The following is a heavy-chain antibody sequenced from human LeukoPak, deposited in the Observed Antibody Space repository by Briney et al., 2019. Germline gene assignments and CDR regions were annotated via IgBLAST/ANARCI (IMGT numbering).Heavy chain of an antibody. CDR3: ARGEYGSGSYHIDY. CDR1: GFTFDDYG. CDR2: INWNGGST. V-gene: IGHV3-20*04. Sequence: RTGGSLRLSCAASGFTFDDYGMSWVRQAPGKGLEWVSGINWNGGSTGYADSVKGRFTISRDNAKNSPYLQMNSLRAEDTAVYYCARGEYGSGSYHIDYWGQGTLVTVSS. J-gene: IGHJ4*02. D-gene: IGHD3-10*01.